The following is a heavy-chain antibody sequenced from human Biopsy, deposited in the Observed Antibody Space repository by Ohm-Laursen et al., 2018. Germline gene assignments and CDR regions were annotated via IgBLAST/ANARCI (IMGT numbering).Heavy chain of an antibody. CDR3: ARHAPSYSGSYWRYFDL. V-gene: IGHV4-34*01. D-gene: IGHD1-26*01. CDR2: INQAGTT. Sequence: TLSLTCAVFGKTFSDYQWSWIRQPPGKGLEWIGQINQAGTTNYNPSLKSRVTISVDTSMNHLSLRLTSVTAADTAVYYCARHAPSYSGSYWRYFDLWGRGTLVTVSS. CDR1: GKTFSDYQ. J-gene: IGHJ2*01.